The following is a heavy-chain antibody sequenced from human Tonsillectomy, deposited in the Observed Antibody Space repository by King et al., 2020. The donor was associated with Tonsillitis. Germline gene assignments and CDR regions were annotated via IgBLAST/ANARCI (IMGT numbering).Heavy chain of an antibody. V-gene: IGHV4-38-2*01. D-gene: IGHD2-15*01. Sequence: QLQESGPGLVKPSETLSLTCAVSGYSISSGYYWGWLRQPPGKGLEWIGSIYHSGSTYYNPSLKSRVTISVDTSKNQFSLKLSSVTAADTAVYYCARSGYCSGGSCYKDYWGQGTLVTVSS. J-gene: IGHJ4*02. CDR1: GYSISSGYY. CDR3: ARSGYCSGGSCYKDY. CDR2: IYHSGST.